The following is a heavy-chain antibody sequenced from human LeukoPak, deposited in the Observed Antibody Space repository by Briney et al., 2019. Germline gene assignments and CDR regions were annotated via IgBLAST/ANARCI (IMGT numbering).Heavy chain of an antibody. V-gene: IGHV3-9*03. Sequence: GGSLRLSCTASGFTFSSYRMNWVRQAPGKRLEWVSGISWNSGSIGYGDSVKGRFTISRDNAKNSLYLQMNSLRAEDMALYYCAKDIGKGYYGSGSRPFDIWGQGTMVTVSS. CDR1: GFTFSSYR. J-gene: IGHJ3*02. D-gene: IGHD3-10*01. CDR2: ISWNSGSI. CDR3: AKDIGKGYYGSGSRPFDI.